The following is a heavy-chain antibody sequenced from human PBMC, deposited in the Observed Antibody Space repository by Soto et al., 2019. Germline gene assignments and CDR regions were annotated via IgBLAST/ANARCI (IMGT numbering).Heavy chain of an antibody. Sequence: QVKVVESGGGVVQPGRSLTLSCAASGFIFRNYGMHWVRQAPGKGLXXXXXIWYDGVNKHYADSVKGRFSTSRDNSKNTVYLQINSLRAEDTAVYYCARDQGEIVAAPIENNGLSNRLDSWGQGTLVTVSS. CDR1: GFIFRNYG. CDR2: IWYDGVNK. CDR3: ARDQGEIVAAPIENNGLSNRLDS. J-gene: IGHJ5*01. D-gene: IGHD5-12*01. V-gene: IGHV3-33*01.